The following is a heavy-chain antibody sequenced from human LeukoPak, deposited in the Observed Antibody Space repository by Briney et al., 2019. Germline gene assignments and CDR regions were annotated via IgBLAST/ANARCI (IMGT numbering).Heavy chain of an antibody. J-gene: IGHJ4*02. CDR3: ATSGDYVADY. Sequence: GRSLRLSCAASRFTFSSYGIHWVRQAPGKGLEWVALISFDGSNKYYADSVKGRFTISRDSSKNTLYLQMNSLRPEDTAVYYCATSGDYVADYWGQGTLVTVSS. V-gene: IGHV3-30*03. CDR1: RFTFSSYG. CDR2: ISFDGSNK. D-gene: IGHD4-17*01.